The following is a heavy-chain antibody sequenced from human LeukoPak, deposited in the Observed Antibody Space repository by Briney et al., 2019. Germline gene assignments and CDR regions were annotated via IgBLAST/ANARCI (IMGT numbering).Heavy chain of an antibody. CDR3: ARPVLGNGVLIDAFDI. Sequence: SETLSLTCTVSGGSLSSGDYYWSWIRQPPGKGLEWIGYIYYSGSTYYNPSLKSRVTISVDTSKNQFSLKLSSVTAADTAVYYCARPVLGNGVLIDAFDIWGQGTMVTVSS. D-gene: IGHD2-8*01. J-gene: IGHJ3*02. CDR2: IYYSGST. V-gene: IGHV4-30-4*01. CDR1: GGSLSSGDYY.